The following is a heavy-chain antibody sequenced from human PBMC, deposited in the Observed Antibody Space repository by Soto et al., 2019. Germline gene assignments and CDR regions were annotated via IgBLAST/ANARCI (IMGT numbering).Heavy chain of an antibody. CDR1: GGSISSYY. Sequence: SETLSLTCTVSGGSISSYYWSWIRQPPGKGLEWIGYIYYSGSTNYNPSLKSRVTISVDTSKNQFSLKLSSVTAADTAVYYCARAIDYDSSGYYTRWGDAFDIWGQGIMVTVSS. CDR2: IYYSGST. D-gene: IGHD3-22*01. V-gene: IGHV4-59*01. CDR3: ARAIDYDSSGYYTRWGDAFDI. J-gene: IGHJ3*02.